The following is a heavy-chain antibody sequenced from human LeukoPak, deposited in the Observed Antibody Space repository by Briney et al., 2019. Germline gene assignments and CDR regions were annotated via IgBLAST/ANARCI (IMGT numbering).Heavy chain of an antibody. V-gene: IGHV3-33*06. CDR3: AKPPSDNLLTGSLYYFDY. CDR1: GFTFSTYG. Sequence: GGSLRLSCAASGFTFSTYGMHWVRQGPGKGLEWVAVIWYDGSNKYYADSVKGRFTISRDNSKNTLYLQINSLRAEDTAVYYCAKPPSDNLLTGSLYYFDYWGQGTLVTVSS. D-gene: IGHD3-9*01. J-gene: IGHJ4*02. CDR2: IWYDGSNK.